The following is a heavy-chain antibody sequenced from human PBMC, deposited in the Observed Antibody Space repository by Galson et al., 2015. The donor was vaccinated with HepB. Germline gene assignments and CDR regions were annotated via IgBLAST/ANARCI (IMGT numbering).Heavy chain of an antibody. V-gene: IGHV3-48*01. CDR1: GFTFSSYS. CDR2: ISSSSSTI. J-gene: IGHJ3*02. D-gene: IGHD3-22*01. CDR3: AKDLPPYYYDSSGYFPGI. Sequence: SLRLSCAASGFTFSSYSMNWVRQAPGKGLEWVSYISSSSSTIYYADSVKGRFTISRDNSKNTLYLQMNSLRAEDTAVYYCAKDLPPYYYDSSGYFPGIWGQGTMVTVSS.